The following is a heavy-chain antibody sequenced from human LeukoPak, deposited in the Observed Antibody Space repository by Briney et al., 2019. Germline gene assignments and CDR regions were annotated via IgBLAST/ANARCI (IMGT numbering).Heavy chain of an antibody. CDR1: GFTVSSNY. D-gene: IGHD3-3*01. CDR2: IYSGGGT. J-gene: IGHJ6*02. CDR3: ARHFDFWSGPGYYYGMDV. Sequence: GGSLRLSCAASGFTVSSNYMSWVRQAPGKGLEWVSVIYSGGGTYYADSVKGRFTISRDNSKNTLYLQMNSLRAEDTAVYYCARHFDFWSGPGYYYGMDVWGQGTTVTVSS. V-gene: IGHV3-66*04.